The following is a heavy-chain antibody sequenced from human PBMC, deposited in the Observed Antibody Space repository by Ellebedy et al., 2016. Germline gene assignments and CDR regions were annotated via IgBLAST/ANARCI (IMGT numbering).Heavy chain of an antibody. D-gene: IGHD3-22*01. Sequence: SVKVSXKASGGTFSSYAISWVRQAPGQGLEWMGGIIPIFGTANYAQKFQGRVTITADKSTSTAYMELSSLRSEDTAVYYCARGCYYDSSGYPCFDYWGQGTLVTVSS. CDR1: GGTFSSYA. V-gene: IGHV1-69*06. CDR2: IIPIFGTA. CDR3: ARGCYYDSSGYPCFDY. J-gene: IGHJ4*02.